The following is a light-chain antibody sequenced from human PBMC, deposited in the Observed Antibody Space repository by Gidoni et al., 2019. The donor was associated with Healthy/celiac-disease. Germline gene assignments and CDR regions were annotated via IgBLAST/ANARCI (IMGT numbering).Light chain of an antibody. J-gene: IGLJ3*02. CDR3: SSYASSTTLGV. Sequence: QSALTQPASVSGSPGQSITISCTGSSNDVGGYSYVSWYQQVPGKAPQLMIYDVSNRPSGVSDRFSGSKSGNTASLTIYGLQAEDEAYYYCSSYASSTTLGVFGGGTKLTVL. CDR2: DVS. CDR1: SNDVGGYSY. V-gene: IGLV2-14*01.